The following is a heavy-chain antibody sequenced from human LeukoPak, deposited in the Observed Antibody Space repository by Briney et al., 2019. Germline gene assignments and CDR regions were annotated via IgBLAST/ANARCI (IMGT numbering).Heavy chain of an antibody. CDR1: GGSISSYY. Sequence: SETLSLTCTVSGGSISSYYWSWIRQPPGKGLEWIGYIYYSGSTNYNPSLKSRVTISVDTSKNQFSLKLSSVTAADTAVYYCARGPHLNVLMVYVPFDYWGQGTLVTVSS. CDR2: IYYSGST. V-gene: IGHV4-59*01. CDR3: ARGPHLNVLMVYVPFDY. J-gene: IGHJ4*02. D-gene: IGHD2-8*01.